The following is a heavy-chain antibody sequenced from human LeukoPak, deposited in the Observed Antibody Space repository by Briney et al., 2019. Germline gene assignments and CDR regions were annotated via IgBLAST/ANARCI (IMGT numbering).Heavy chain of an antibody. D-gene: IGHD1-26*01. V-gene: IGHV4-39*01. CDR2: IYYSGST. J-gene: IGHJ4*02. CDR1: GGSISSSSYY. CDR3: AKSGGYGLIDY. Sequence: SETLSLTCTVSGGSISSSSYYWGWIRQPPGKGLEWIGSIYYSGSTYYNPSLKSRVTISIDTSKNQFSLRLSSVTAADTAVYYCAKSGGYGLIDYWGQGTLVTVSS.